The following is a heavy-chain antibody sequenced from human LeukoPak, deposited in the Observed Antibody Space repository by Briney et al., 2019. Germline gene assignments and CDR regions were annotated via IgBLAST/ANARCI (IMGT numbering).Heavy chain of an antibody. Sequence: SQTLSLTCTVSGGSMSDYYWSFIRQPAGKGLEWIGRIHTSLTTYFNPSLKSRVTMSVDTSKNQFSLRLTSMTAADTAVYFCARGDYYDGGGRNWFDPWGQGTLVTVSS. CDR2: IHTSLTT. CDR1: GGSMSDYY. V-gene: IGHV4-4*07. CDR3: ARGDYYDGGGRNWFDP. D-gene: IGHD3-16*01. J-gene: IGHJ5*02.